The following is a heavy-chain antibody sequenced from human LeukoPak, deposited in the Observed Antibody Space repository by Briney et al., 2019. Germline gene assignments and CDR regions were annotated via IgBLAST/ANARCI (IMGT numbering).Heavy chain of an antibody. CDR3: ASPIAAAVDY. CDR1: GVSISSSSYY. Sequence: PSETLSLTCTVSGVSISSSSYYWGWIRQPPGKGLEWIGSIYYSGSTYYNPSLKSRVTISVDTSKNQFSLKLSSVTAADTAVYYCASPIAAAVDYWGQGTLVTVSS. J-gene: IGHJ4*02. D-gene: IGHD6-13*01. CDR2: IYYSGST. V-gene: IGHV4-39*01.